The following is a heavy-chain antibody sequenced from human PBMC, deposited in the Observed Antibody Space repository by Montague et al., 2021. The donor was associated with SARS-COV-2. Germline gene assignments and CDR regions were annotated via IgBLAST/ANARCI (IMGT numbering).Heavy chain of an antibody. CDR1: GDSISSSDYY. CDR3: ARRILREDYFDF. Sequence: SETLSLTCTVSGDSISSSDYYWGWIRQPPGKGLEWLGIVYYSGCTYYNPSLKGRVTISIDASKNQFSLKLNSLTATDTAIYYCARRILREDYFDFWGQGTLVTVSS. CDR2: VYYSGCT. D-gene: IGHD4-17*01. V-gene: IGHV4-39*01. J-gene: IGHJ4*02.